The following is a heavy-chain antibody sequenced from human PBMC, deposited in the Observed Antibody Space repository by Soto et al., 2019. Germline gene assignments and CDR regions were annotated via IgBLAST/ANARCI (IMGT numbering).Heavy chain of an antibody. V-gene: IGHV3-74*01. CDR2: INSDGSST. Sequence: GGSLRLSCAASGFTFSSYWMHWVRQAPGKGLVWVSRINSDGSSTSYADSVKGRFTISRDNAKNTLYLQMSSLRAEDTAVYYCARDINYGGNTVVLDYWGQGTMVTVSS. CDR1: GFTFSSYW. J-gene: IGHJ4*03. CDR3: ARDINYGGNTVVLDY. D-gene: IGHD4-17*01.